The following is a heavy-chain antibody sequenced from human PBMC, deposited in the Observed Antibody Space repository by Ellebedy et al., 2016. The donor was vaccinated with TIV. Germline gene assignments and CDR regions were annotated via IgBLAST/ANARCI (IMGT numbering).Heavy chain of an antibody. CDR2: IYHSGST. CDR3: ARDPYSYGSGSYYNPV. Sequence: SETLSLXCTVSGYSISSVYYWGWIRQPPGKGLEWIGSIYHSGSTYYNPSFKSRVTISGDTSKNQFSLKLSSVTAADTAVYYCARDPYSYGSGSYYNPVWGQGTLVTVSS. CDR1: GYSISSVYY. D-gene: IGHD3-10*01. V-gene: IGHV4-38-2*02. J-gene: IGHJ4*02.